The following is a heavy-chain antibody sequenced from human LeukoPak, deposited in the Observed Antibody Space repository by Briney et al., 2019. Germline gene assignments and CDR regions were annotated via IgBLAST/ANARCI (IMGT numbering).Heavy chain of an antibody. J-gene: IGHJ4*02. CDR2: IKTDGSQI. D-gene: IGHD1-26*01. CDR3: ASRAREPDY. CDR1: GFTFSSYW. Sequence: GGSLRLSCVASGFTFSSYWMTWVRQAPGKGLEWVANIKTDGSQIYYVDSVKGRFTISRDNAKSSLYLQMNSLRAEDTAVYYCASRAREPDYWGQGTLVTVSS. V-gene: IGHV3-7*01.